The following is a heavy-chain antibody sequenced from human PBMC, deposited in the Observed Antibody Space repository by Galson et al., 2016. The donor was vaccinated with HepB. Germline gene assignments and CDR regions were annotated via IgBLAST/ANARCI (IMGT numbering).Heavy chain of an antibody. CDR2: ISNDGVNT. Sequence: SLRLSCAASGFVFSKFAMRWARQAPGKGLEWVSTISNDGVNTYYADSVKGRFTVSRDNSRNTLYLQMNSLRADDTGVYYCAKRIIVESSGGMDVRGRGTLVTVSS. J-gene: IGHJ2*01. CDR1: GFVFSKFA. D-gene: IGHD2-15*01. CDR3: AKRIIVESSGGMDV. V-gene: IGHV3-23*01.